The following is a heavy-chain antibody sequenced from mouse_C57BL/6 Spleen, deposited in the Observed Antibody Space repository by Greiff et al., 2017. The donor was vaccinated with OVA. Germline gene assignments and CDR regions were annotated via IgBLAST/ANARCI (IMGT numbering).Heavy chain of an antibody. V-gene: IGHV1-52*01. D-gene: IGHD1-1*01. Sequence: QVQLQQSGAELVRPGSSVKLSCKASGYTFTSYWMHWVKQRPIQGLEWIGNIDPSDSETHYNQKFKDKATLTVDKSSSTAYMQLSSLTSEDSAVYYCARSVVGYAMDYWGQGTSVTVSS. CDR3: ARSVVGYAMDY. CDR1: GYTFTSYW. CDR2: IDPSDSET. J-gene: IGHJ4*01.